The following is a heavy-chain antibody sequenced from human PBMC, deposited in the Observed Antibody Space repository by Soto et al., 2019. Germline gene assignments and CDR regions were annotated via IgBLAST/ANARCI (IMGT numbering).Heavy chain of an antibody. CDR3: ASPKIAFYNWFDP. J-gene: IGHJ5*02. CDR2: IYYSGST. V-gene: IGHV4-39*01. D-gene: IGHD3-3*02. Sequence: PSETLPLTCTVSGGSISSSSYYWGLIRQPPGKGLEWIGSIYYSGSTYYNPPLKSRVTISVDTSKNQFSLKLSSVTAADTAVYYCASPKIAFYNWFDPWGQGTLVTVS. CDR1: GGSISSSSYY.